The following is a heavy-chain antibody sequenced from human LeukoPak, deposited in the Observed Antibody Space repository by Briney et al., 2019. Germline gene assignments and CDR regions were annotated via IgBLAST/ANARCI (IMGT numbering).Heavy chain of an antibody. Sequence: GESLKISCKHSEYSFPNYCIGWVRQMPGRGLEWMGIIYPDDSDTRYSPSFQGQVTISADKSISTAYLQWSSLKASDTAMYYCAIGRGGQQLGDYWGQGTLVTVSS. D-gene: IGHD6-13*01. CDR2: IYPDDSDT. J-gene: IGHJ4*02. CDR3: AIGRGGQQLGDY. V-gene: IGHV5-51*01. CDR1: EYSFPNYC.